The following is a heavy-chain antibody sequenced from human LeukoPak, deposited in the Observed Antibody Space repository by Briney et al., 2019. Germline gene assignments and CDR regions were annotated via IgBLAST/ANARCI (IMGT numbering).Heavy chain of an antibody. CDR3: AIPQWELLN. V-gene: IGHV3-33*03. CDR1: GFTFSSYG. Sequence: PGMSLRLSCAASGFTFSSYGMEWVRQAPTKALEWLTVIWYDGSKKYYADSVKGRFTISRDNSNNMVDLQMNSLRVEDTAVYYCAIPQWELLNWGQGTLVTVSP. CDR2: IWYDGSKK. J-gene: IGHJ4*02. D-gene: IGHD1-26*01.